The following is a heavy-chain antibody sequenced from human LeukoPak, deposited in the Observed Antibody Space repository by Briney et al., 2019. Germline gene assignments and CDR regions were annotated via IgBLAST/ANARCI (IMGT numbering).Heavy chain of an antibody. D-gene: IGHD3-16*02. Sequence: PGGSLRLSCAASGFTFSSYSMNWVRQAPGKELEWVSYISSSSTIYYADSVKGRFTISRDNAKNSLYLQMNSLRAEDTAVYYCARVSSGYDYVWGSYRYYLDYWGQGTLVTVSS. V-gene: IGHV3-48*04. J-gene: IGHJ4*02. CDR1: GFTFSSYS. CDR3: ARVSSGYDYVWGSYRYYLDY. CDR2: ISSSSTI.